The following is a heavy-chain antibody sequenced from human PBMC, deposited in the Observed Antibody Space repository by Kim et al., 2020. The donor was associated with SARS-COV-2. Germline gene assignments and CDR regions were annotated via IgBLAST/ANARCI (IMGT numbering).Heavy chain of an antibody. J-gene: IGHJ4*02. CDR2: TRNKANSYTT. V-gene: IGHV3-72*01. Sequence: GGSLRLSCAASGFSFSDHYMDWVRQAPGKGLEWVGRTRNKANSYTTEYAASVKGRFTISRDDSKNSLYLQMNSLKTEDTAVYYCARVLGGSCPDYWGQGTLVTVSS. D-gene: IGHD1-26*01. CDR3: ARVLGGSCPDY. CDR1: GFSFSDHY.